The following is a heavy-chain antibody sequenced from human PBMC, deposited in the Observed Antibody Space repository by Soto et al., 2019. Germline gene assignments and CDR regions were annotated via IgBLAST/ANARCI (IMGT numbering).Heavy chain of an antibody. CDR3: ARGVTYSSGWRPIRGGMDV. CDR1: GGSFIGYY. D-gene: IGHD6-19*01. J-gene: IGHJ6*02. Sequence: PSETLSLTCAVYGGSFIGYYCSLIRHPPLKWLEWIGEINHSGSTNYNPSLKGRVTISVDTSKNQFSLKLSSVTAADTAVYYCARGVTYSSGWRPIRGGMDVWGQGTTVTVSS. CDR2: INHSGST. V-gene: IGHV4-34*01.